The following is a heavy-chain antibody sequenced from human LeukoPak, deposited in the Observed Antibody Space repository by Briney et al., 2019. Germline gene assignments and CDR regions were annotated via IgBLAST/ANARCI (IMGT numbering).Heavy chain of an antibody. CDR2: ISSSADST. Sequence: GGSLRLSCEASGFTFSYYAMSWVRQAPGKGLAWVSVISSSADSTYYADSVKGRFTISRDNSKNTLYLQMNSPRAEDTAVYYCAKPLEKYTYGGNFDYWGQGILVTVSS. CDR1: GFTFSYYA. J-gene: IGHJ4*02. D-gene: IGHD4-23*01. V-gene: IGHV3-23*01. CDR3: AKPLEKYTYGGNFDY.